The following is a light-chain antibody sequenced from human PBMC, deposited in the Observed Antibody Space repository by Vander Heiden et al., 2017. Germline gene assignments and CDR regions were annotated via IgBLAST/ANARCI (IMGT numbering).Light chain of an antibody. CDR2: EVS. J-gene: IGLJ3*02. CDR1: RRDVGGYNF. CDR3: SSYTTSSTVV. V-gene: IGLV2-14*01. Sequence: QSALTQPAPVSGSPGQSITLSCPGTRRDVGGYNFVSWSQRHPGKAPKLIIYEVSNRPSGVSNRFSGSKSGNPASLTISGLQAEDGADYYCSSYTTSSTVVFGGGTKLTVL.